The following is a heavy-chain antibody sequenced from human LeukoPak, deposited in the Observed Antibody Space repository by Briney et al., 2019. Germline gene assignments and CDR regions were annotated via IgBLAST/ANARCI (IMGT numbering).Heavy chain of an antibody. CDR1: GFTFDTYW. CDR2: IKYDGSEK. V-gene: IGHV3-7*01. Sequence: GGSLRLSCAASGFTFDTYWMSWVRQAPGKGLEWAANIKYDGSEKYYVDSMKDRFTISRDNGMESLYLQMNSLRAEDTAVYYCARVRYSGYDYFDYWGQGTLVTVSS. CDR3: ARVRYSGYDYFDY. J-gene: IGHJ4*02. D-gene: IGHD5-12*01.